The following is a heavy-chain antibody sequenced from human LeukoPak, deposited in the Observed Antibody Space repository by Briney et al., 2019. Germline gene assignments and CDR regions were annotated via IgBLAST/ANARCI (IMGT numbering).Heavy chain of an antibody. V-gene: IGHV3-7*01. Sequence: GGSLRLSCAASGSTFSGHWLTWVRQAPGKGLEWVASIKEDGREAHYVDSVKGRFTISRDNTKNSLYLQMNSLRVEDTAVYYCAREWYDYGGDSGGYWGRGTLVTVSS. CDR3: AREWYDYGGDSGGY. D-gene: IGHD4-23*01. CDR1: GSTFSGHW. J-gene: IGHJ4*02. CDR2: IKEDGREA.